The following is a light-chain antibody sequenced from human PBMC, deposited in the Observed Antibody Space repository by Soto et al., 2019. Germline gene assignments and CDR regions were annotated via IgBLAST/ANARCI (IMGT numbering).Light chain of an antibody. J-gene: IGKJ1*01. V-gene: IGKV1-5*01. CDR2: DVS. CDR3: LQDYNYPWT. CDR1: QSITTW. Sequence: DIQMTQSPSTVSAYVGDSVTITCRASQSITTWLAWYQQRPGKAPKLLIYDVSSLQSGVPSRFSGSGPGTDFTLTISSLQPEDFATYYCLQDYNYPWTFGQGTKVDIK.